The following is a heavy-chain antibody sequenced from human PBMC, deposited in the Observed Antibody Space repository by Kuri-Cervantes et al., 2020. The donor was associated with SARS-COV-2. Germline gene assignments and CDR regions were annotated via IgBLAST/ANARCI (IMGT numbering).Heavy chain of an antibody. J-gene: IGHJ4*02. CDR3: ARIPTGYSSKYYFDY. CDR2: IYTSGST. D-gene: IGHD6-13*01. V-gene: IGHV4-61*09. Sequence: SETLSLTCAVSGYSISSGYYWGWIRQPAGKGLEWIGHIYTSGSTNYNPSLKSRVTISVDTSKNQFSLKLSSVTAADTAVYYCARIPTGYSSKYYFDYWGQGTLVTVSS. CDR1: GYSISSGYY.